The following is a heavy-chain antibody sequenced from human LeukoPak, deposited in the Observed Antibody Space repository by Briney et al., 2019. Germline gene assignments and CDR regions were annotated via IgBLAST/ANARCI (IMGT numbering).Heavy chain of an antibody. CDR3: ARSHCGGDCYPPYYFDY. CDR1: GFTFSSYG. V-gene: IGHV3-64*02. Sequence: GGTLRLSCAASGFTFSSYGMSWVRQAPGKGLEYVSAISSNGGSTYYADSVKGRFTISRDNSKNTLYLQMGSLRAEDMAVYYCARSHCGGDCYPPYYFDYWGQGTLVTVSS. J-gene: IGHJ4*02. CDR2: ISSNGGST. D-gene: IGHD2-21*02.